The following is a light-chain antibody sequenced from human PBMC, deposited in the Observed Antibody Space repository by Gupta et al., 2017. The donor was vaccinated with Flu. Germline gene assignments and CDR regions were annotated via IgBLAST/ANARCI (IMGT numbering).Light chain of an antibody. CDR1: GKYN. CDR3: MIWPSNAHVV. CDR2: YHSDSDK. V-gene: IGLV5-37*01. Sequence: GKYNRWWDQVKPGSPPKGHLFYHSDSDKSNRSGGPSHFSGAKNASANAGVLLISGLQSEDEADYYSMIWPSNAHVVFGGGTKLAVL. J-gene: IGLJ2*01.